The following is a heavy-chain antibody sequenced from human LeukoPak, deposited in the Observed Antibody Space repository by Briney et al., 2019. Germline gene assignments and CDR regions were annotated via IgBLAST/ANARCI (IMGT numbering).Heavy chain of an antibody. D-gene: IGHD3-22*01. Sequence: ASVKVSCKVSGYTLTELSMHWVRQAPGKGLEWMGWINTNTGNPTYAQGFTGRFVFSLDTSVSTAYLQISSLKAEDTAVYYCARIAPYYYDSSGYFPSDYWGQGTLVTVSS. J-gene: IGHJ4*02. V-gene: IGHV7-4-1*02. CDR3: ARIAPYYYDSSGYFPSDY. CDR1: GYTLTELS. CDR2: INTNTGNP.